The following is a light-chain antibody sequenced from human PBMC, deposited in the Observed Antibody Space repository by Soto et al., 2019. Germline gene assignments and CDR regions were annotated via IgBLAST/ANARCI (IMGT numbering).Light chain of an antibody. Sequence: EIVLTQSPGTLSLSPGERATLSCRASQSDSSNYLAWYQQKSGQAPRLLIYGISSRATGIPDRFSGSGSGTDFTLTISRLEPEDFAVYYCQQYGTSRTFGQGTKVEIK. V-gene: IGKV3-20*01. CDR3: QQYGTSRT. CDR2: GIS. CDR1: QSDSSNY. J-gene: IGKJ1*01.